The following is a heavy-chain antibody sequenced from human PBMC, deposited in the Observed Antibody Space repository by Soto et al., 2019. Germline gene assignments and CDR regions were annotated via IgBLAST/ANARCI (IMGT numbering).Heavy chain of an antibody. CDR3: ARDLYYYGSVETPKGYYYYGMDV. CDR2: ISAYNGNT. Sequence: QVQLVQSGAEVKKPGASMKVSCKASGYTFTSYGISWVRQAPGQGLEWMGWISAYNGNTNYAQKLQGRVTMTTDTSTSTAYMELRSLRSDDTAVYYCARDLYYYGSVETPKGYYYYGMDVWGQGTTVTVSS. J-gene: IGHJ6*02. V-gene: IGHV1-18*01. D-gene: IGHD3-10*01. CDR1: GYTFTSYG.